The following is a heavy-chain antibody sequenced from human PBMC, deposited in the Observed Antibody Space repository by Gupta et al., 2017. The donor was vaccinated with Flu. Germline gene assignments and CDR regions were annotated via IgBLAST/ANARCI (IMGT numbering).Heavy chain of an antibody. J-gene: IGHJ3*01. V-gene: IGHV3-23*01. CDR3: ARDPNGDYIGAFDF. D-gene: IGHD4-17*01. CDR2: IRGSGHGT. Sequence: RQAPGKELEWVSDIRGSGHGTHYADSVKGSFTISRDNSKDTLYLQKNSLRVEYTAIYYCARDPNGDYIGAFDFWGHGTIVTVSS.